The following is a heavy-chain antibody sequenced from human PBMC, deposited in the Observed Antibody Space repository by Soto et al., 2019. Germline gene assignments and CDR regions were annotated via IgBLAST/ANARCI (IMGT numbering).Heavy chain of an antibody. J-gene: IGHJ6*02. CDR1: GGSFSGYY. Sequence: QVQLQQWGAGLLKPSETLSLTCAVYGGSFSGYYWSGIRQPPGKGLEWIGEINHSGSTNYNPSLKSRVTISVDTSKNQFSLKLSSVTAADTAVYYCASLTIRLYYYYYGMDVWGQGTTVTVTS. V-gene: IGHV4-34*01. CDR3: ASLTIRLYYYYYGMDV. D-gene: IGHD5-12*01. CDR2: INHSGST.